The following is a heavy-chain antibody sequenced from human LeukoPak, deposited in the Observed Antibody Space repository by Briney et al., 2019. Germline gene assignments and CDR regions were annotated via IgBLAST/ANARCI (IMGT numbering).Heavy chain of an antibody. V-gene: IGHV4-59*01. Sequence: SETLSLTCTVSGGSISTYQWXWIRXPPGKXLEWIGNIYKSGSTNYNPSLKSRVTISIDTSENQFSLRLSSLTAADTAVYYCARDGPQWLAAFDYWGQGTLVTVSS. CDR2: IYKSGST. CDR3: ARDGPQWLAAFDY. CDR1: GGSISTYQ. D-gene: IGHD6-19*01. J-gene: IGHJ4*02.